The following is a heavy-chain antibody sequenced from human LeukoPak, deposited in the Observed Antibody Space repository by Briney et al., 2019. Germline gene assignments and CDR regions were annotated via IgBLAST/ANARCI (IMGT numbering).Heavy chain of an antibody. Sequence: SETLSLTCTVSGGSISNYHWSWIRQPAGKGLEWIGRIYSSGTTTYNPSLKSRVTMSVDTSKNQFSLKLTSVTAADTAVYYCARDLNYYDSGSFDYWGQGTLVTVSS. CDR2: IYSSGTT. CDR1: GGSISNYH. V-gene: IGHV4-4*07. CDR3: ARDLNYYDSGSFDY. J-gene: IGHJ4*02. D-gene: IGHD3-10*01.